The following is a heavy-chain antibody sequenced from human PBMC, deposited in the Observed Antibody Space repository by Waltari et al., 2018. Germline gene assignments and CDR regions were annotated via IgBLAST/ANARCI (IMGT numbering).Heavy chain of an antibody. D-gene: IGHD6-6*01. J-gene: IGHJ4*02. CDR2: IYHSGST. V-gene: IGHV4-38-2*01. CDR1: GYSISSGYY. Sequence: QVQLQESGPGLAKPSETLSLTCAVSGYSISSGYYWGWIRQPPGKGLEWIGSIYHSGSTYYNPSLKSRVTISVDTSKNQFSLKLSSVTAADTAVYYCASSYSSSPENDYWGQGTLVTVSS. CDR3: ASSYSSSPENDY.